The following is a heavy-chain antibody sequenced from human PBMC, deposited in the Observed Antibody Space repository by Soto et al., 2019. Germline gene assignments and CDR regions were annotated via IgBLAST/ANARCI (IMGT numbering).Heavy chain of an antibody. D-gene: IGHD6-6*01. CDR1: GFTFSSYG. Sequence: QVQLVESGGGVVQPGRSLRLSCAASGFTFSSYGMHWVRQAPGKGLEWVAVISYDGSNKYYADSVKGRFTISRDNSKNTLYLQMNSLRAEDTAVYYCAKDCIAARRVNWFDPWGQGTLVTVSS. J-gene: IGHJ5*02. CDR2: ISYDGSNK. CDR3: AKDCIAARRVNWFDP. V-gene: IGHV3-30*18.